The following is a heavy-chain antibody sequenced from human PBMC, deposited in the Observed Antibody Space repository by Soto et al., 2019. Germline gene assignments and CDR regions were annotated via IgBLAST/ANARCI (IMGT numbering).Heavy chain of an antibody. CDR1: GDSFSSYT. D-gene: IGHD6-19*01. Sequence: QVQLVQSGAEVGKPGSSVKVSCKASGDSFSSYTLSWMRQAPGHGLEWMGRIVPLLGTTNYAQKFQGSVTFTADKSTSTVYMDLRSVMSEVTAMYYCARDFSAVAGTHAFVIWGHGIMVIVS. CDR2: IVPLLGTT. V-gene: IGHV1-69*08. CDR3: ARDFSAVAGTHAFVI. J-gene: IGHJ3*02.